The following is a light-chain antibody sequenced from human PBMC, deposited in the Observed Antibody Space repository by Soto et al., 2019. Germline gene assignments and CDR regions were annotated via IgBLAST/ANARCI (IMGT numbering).Light chain of an antibody. CDR3: QEYATSLFT. Sequence: ELVLTQSPGSLSLSPGERATLSCRASQSVNSSYLAWYQHKPGQAPRLLIYAASSRATGIPDRFSGSGSGTDFILTISRLEPEDLAVYYCQEYATSLFTFGQGTKLEIK. CDR2: AAS. J-gene: IGKJ2*01. V-gene: IGKV3-20*01. CDR1: QSVNSSY.